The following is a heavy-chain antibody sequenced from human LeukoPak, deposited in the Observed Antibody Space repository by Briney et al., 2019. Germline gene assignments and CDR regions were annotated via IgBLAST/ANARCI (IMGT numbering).Heavy chain of an antibody. J-gene: IGHJ5*02. D-gene: IGHD4-11*01. V-gene: IGHV1-2*02. CDR3: ARGPRTTVTTLYWFDP. CDR2: INANSGGT. CDR1: GYTFTGYY. Sequence: GASVKVSCKASGYTFTGYYMHWVRQAPEQALEWLGWINANSGGTNYAQKFQGRVTMTRDTSISTAYMELSSLRSDDTAVYYWARGPRTTVTTLYWFDPWGQGTLVTVSS.